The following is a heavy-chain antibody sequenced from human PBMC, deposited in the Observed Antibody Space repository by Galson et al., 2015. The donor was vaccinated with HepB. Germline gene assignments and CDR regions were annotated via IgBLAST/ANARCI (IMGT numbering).Heavy chain of an antibody. CDR3: ARGFGYYYDMSGYYTGDY. CDR2: VIPMFGTA. Sequence: SVKVSCKASGGTFSTYAISWVRQAPGQGLEWMGGVIPMFGTADYAQKFQGRVTITADETTSTAYMELNSLKPEDTAVYFCARGFGYYYDMSGYYTGDYWGQGTLVTVSS. D-gene: IGHD3-22*01. CDR1: GGTFSTYA. V-gene: IGHV1-69*13. J-gene: IGHJ4*02.